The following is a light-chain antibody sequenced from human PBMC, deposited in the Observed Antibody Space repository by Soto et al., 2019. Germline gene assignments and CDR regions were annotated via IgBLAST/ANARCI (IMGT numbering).Light chain of an antibody. Sequence: IVMRQSPATLSVSPGERATPSCRASQSVRSDLAWYQQKPGQAPRLLIYDASTGATGIPARFSGSGSGTDFTLTISSLQSEDFAVYYCQQYNNWPRTFGQGTKVDIK. CDR2: DAS. CDR3: QQYNNWPRT. V-gene: IGKV3D-15*01. J-gene: IGKJ1*01. CDR1: QSVRSD.